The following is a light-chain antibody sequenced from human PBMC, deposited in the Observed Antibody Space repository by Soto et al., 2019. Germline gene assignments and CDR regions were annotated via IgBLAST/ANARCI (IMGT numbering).Light chain of an antibody. CDR1: SSDIGTYKY. J-gene: IGLJ3*02. CDR2: QVT. CDR3: TSYTTSNTLV. Sequence: QSALTQPASVSGSPGQSITISCTGTSSDIGTYKYVSWYQHYPGRAPNLIIYQVTNRPSGVSNRFSGSKSGNTASLTISGLQADDEADYYCTSYTTSNTLVVGGGTQLTVL. V-gene: IGLV2-14*01.